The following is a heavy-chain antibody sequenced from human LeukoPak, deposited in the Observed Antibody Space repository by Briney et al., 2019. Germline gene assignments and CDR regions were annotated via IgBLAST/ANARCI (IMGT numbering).Heavy chain of an antibody. CDR3: ARQRGSGWWDDY. V-gene: IGHV5-10-1*01. J-gene: IGHJ4*02. CDR1: GYSFTSCW. D-gene: IGHD6-19*01. CDR2: IDPSDSYT. Sequence: GESLKISCKGSGYSFTSCWISWVRQMPGEGLEWMGRIDPSDSYTNYSPSFQGHVTISADKSISTAYLQWSSLKASDTAMYYCARQRGSGWWDDYWGQGTLVTVSS.